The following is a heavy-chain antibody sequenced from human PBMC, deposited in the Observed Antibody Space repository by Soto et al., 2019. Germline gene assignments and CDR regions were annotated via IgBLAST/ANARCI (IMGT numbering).Heavy chain of an antibody. V-gene: IGHV3-30-3*01. CDR1: GFTFSNCA. Sequence: QVQLVESGGGVVQPGNSLRLSCAASGFTFSNCAMHWVRRTPGKGLEWVAVIAYDGDYKSYADSVKGRFTISRDNSKNTLFLQVNGLRAEDTAVYYCARDGPRELHFDYWGQGALVTVSS. J-gene: IGHJ4*02. D-gene: IGHD1-26*01. CDR2: IAYDGDYK. CDR3: ARDGPRELHFDY.